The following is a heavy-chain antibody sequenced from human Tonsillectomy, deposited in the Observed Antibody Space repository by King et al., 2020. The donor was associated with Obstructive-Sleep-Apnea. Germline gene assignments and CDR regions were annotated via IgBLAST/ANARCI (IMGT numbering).Heavy chain of an antibody. V-gene: IGHV4-4*02. CDR1: GVSISSGNW. J-gene: IGHJ4*02. Sequence: QVQLQESGPGLVKPSGTLSLTCAVSGVSISSGNWWTWVRQPPGKGLEWIGEIYHSGSTNYNPSLKSRVTISVDKSKNQFSLKLSSVTAADTALYYCARVPGGCSSTSCYQDYWGQGTLVTVSS. CDR2: IYHSGST. D-gene: IGHD2-2*01. CDR3: ARVPGGCSSTSCYQDY.